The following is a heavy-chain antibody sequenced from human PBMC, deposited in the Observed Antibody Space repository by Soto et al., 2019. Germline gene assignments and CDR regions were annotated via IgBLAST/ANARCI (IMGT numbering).Heavy chain of an antibody. J-gene: IGHJ6*02. CDR2: IYSSGST. V-gene: IGHV4-61*01. CDR3: ARFVRSCSGTTCYTRADV. CDR1: GGSVSSDTHY. D-gene: IGHD2-2*02. Sequence: PSETLSLTCTVSGGSVSSDTHYWSWIRQPPGKRLEWSGFIYSSGSTNYNPSLKSRVTMSVDTSKNQFSLKLRSVIVADTAVYQCARFVRSCSGTTCYTRADVGGQGTTVT.